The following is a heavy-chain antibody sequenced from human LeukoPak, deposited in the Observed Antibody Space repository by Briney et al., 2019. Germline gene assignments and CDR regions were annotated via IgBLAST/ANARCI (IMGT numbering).Heavy chain of an antibody. D-gene: IGHD5-18*01. V-gene: IGHV1-2*02. CDR1: GYTFTGYY. CDR2: INPNSGAT. Sequence: ASVKVSCKASGYTFTGYYIHWVRQAPGQGLEWMGWINPNSGATNYAQKFQGRVTMTRDTSISTAYMILSSLTSDDSAVFYWARGTGEGYSYGRYFFDYWGQGTLVTVSS. J-gene: IGHJ4*02. CDR3: ARGTGEGYSYGRYFFDY.